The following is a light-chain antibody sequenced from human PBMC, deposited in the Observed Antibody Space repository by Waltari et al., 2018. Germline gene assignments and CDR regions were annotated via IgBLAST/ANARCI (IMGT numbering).Light chain of an antibody. Sequence: QSVLAQPPSVSGAPGQRVTISCTRRSPKLGAGHAAHWYQQLPVTPPKRLINGNNNRPSGVPDRFSGSKSGTSASLAITGLQAEDEASYYCQSYDTNLVVFGGGTKLTVL. V-gene: IGLV1-40*01. CDR2: GNN. J-gene: IGLJ2*01. CDR3: QSYDTNLVV. CDR1: SPKLGAGHA.